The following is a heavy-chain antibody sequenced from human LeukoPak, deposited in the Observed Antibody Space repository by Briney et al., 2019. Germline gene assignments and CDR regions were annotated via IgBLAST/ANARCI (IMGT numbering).Heavy chain of an antibody. CDR2: IYHSGST. J-gene: IGHJ4*02. D-gene: IGHD5-18*01. CDR3: ASVTTAMVIFDY. V-gene: IGHV4-38-2*02. CDR1: GYSISSGYY. Sequence: SETLSLTCTVSGYSISSGYYWGWIRQPPGKGLEWIGSIYHSGSTYYNPSLKSRVTISVDTSKNQFSLKLSAVTAADTAVYYCASVTTAMVIFDYWGQGTLVTVSS.